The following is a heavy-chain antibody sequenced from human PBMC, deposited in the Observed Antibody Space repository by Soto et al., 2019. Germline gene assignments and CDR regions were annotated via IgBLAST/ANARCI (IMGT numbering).Heavy chain of an antibody. CDR1: GGSINNYY. Sequence: PSETLSLTCTVSGGSINNYYWNWIRQPPGKGLEWIGYIRYSGSPNYNPSLESRVTISVDTSKNQFSLELSTVTAADTAVYYCARSLTSDYGSGGTEYVLYWGPGTLVTVSS. CDR2: IRYSGSP. D-gene: IGHD2-15*01. J-gene: IGHJ1*01. V-gene: IGHV4-59*01. CDR3: ARSLTSDYGSGGTEYVLY.